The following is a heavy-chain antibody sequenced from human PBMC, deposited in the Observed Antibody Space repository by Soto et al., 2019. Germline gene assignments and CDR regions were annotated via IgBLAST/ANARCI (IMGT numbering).Heavy chain of an antibody. J-gene: IGHJ6*02. D-gene: IGHD3-3*01. V-gene: IGHV1-18*01. Sequence: GASVKVSCKASGYTFTSYGISWVRQAPGQGLEWMGWISPYNGNANYAQKLQGRVTITTDASTSTAYMELSSLRSEDTAVYYCARGSNDSIYYYYGMDVWGQGTTVTVSS. CDR1: GYTFTSYG. CDR3: ARGSNDSIYYYYGMDV. CDR2: ISPYNGNA.